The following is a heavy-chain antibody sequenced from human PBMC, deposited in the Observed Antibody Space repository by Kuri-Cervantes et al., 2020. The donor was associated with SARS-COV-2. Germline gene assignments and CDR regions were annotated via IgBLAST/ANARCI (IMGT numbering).Heavy chain of an antibody. V-gene: IGHV3-30*03. Sequence: GESLKISCAVSGFTFTSHAMHWVRQAPGKGLEWVALISYDGSNKFYADSVKGRFTISRDNAKNSLYLQMNSLRAEDTALYCCARWRTQWELLFDYWGQGTLVTVSS. CDR1: GFTFTSHA. J-gene: IGHJ4*02. CDR2: ISYDGSNK. CDR3: ARWRTQWELLFDY. D-gene: IGHD1-26*01.